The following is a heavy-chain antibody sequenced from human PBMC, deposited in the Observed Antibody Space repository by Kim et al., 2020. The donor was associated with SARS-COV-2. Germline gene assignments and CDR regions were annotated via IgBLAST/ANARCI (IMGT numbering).Heavy chain of an antibody. Sequence: AQKFQGRVTMTRDTSTSTVYMELSSLRSEDTAVYYCARDFDTTAAPVCDYWGQGTLVTVSS. CDR3: ARDFDTTAAPVCDY. J-gene: IGHJ4*02. V-gene: IGHV1-46*01. D-gene: IGHD4-17*01.